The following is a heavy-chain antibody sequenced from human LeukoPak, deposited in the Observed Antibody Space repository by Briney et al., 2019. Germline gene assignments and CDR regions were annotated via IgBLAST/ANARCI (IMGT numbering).Heavy chain of an antibody. D-gene: IGHD3-10*01. J-gene: IGHJ4*02. CDR3: ARVAGFGHFDY. CDR1: GGTFSSYA. V-gene: IGHV1-69*13. CDR2: IIPIFGTA. Sequence: AASVKVSCKASGGTFSSYAISWVRQAPGQGLEWMGGIIPIFGTANYAQKFQGRVTITADESTSTAYMELSSLRSEDTAVYYCARVAGFGHFDYWGQGTLVTVSS.